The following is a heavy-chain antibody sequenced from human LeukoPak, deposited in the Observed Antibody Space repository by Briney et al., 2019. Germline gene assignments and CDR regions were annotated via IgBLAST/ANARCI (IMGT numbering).Heavy chain of an antibody. J-gene: IGHJ4*02. CDR1: GFTFSNYG. CDR2: IWYDGSNK. Sequence: PGGSLRLSCAASGFTFSNYGMHWVRQAPRKGQEWVALIWYDGSNKYYTDSVKGRLTISRDNSKDTLFLQMNSLRAEDTAVYYCAREGPRGNSQFDYWGQGTLVTVSS. D-gene: IGHD4-23*01. CDR3: AREGPRGNSQFDY. V-gene: IGHV3-33*01.